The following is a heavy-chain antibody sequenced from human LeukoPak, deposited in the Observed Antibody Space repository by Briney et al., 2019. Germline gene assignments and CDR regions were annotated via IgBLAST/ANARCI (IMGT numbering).Heavy chain of an antibody. V-gene: IGHV4-30-4*08. Sequence: SQTLSLTCTVSGGSISSGDYYWSWIRQPPGQGLEWIGYIYYSGSTYYNPSLKRRVTISVDTSKNQFSLKLSSVTAADTAVYYCATRSGSYDSLDYWGQGTLVTVSS. D-gene: IGHD1-26*01. CDR1: GGSISSGDYY. J-gene: IGHJ4*02. CDR3: ATRSGSYDSLDY. CDR2: IYYSGST.